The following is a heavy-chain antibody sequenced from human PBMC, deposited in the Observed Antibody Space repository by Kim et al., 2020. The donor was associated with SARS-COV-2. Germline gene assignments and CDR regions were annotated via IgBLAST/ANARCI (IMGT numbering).Heavy chain of an antibody. J-gene: IGHJ4*02. D-gene: IGHD6-13*01. Sequence: ASVKVSCKASGYTFTGYYMHWVRQAPGQGLEWMGRINPNSGGTNYAQKFQGRVTMTRDTSISTAYMELSRLRSDDTAVYYCARASSWYVYYFDYWGQGTLVTVSS. CDR2: INPNSGGT. CDR1: GYTFTGYY. CDR3: ARASSWYVYYFDY. V-gene: IGHV1-2*06.